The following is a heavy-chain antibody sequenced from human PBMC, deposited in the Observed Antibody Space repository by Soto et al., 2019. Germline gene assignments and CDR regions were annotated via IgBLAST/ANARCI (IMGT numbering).Heavy chain of an antibody. CDR1: GYTLTELS. V-gene: IGHV1-24*01. CDR2: FDPEDGET. J-gene: IGHJ6*02. D-gene: IGHD2-15*01. CDR3: ATEGGVKGYCSGGSCYGMDV. Sequence: ASVKVSCKVSGYTLTELSMHWVRQAPGKGLEWRGGFDPEDGETIYAQKFQGRVTMTEDTSTDTAYMELSSLRSEDTAVYYCATEGGVKGYCSGGSCYGMDVWGQGTTVTVSS.